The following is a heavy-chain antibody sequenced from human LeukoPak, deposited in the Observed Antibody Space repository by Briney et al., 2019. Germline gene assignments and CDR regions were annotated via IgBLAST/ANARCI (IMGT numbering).Heavy chain of an antibody. CDR1: GFTFSSYS. V-gene: IGHV3-48*01. J-gene: IGHJ2*01. D-gene: IGHD2-21*02. CDR2: ISSSSSTI. Sequence: PGGSLRLSCAASGFTFSSYSMNWVRQAPGKGLEWVSYISSSSSTIYYADSVKGRFTISRDNAKNSLDLQMNSPRAEDTACYCCALVAVTANVDWYFDLWGRGTLVTVSS. CDR3: ALVAVTANVDWYFDL.